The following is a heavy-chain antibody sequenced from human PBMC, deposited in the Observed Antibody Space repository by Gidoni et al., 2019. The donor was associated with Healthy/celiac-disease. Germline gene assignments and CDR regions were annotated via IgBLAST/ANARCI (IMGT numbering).Heavy chain of an antibody. Sequence: QVQLVQSGAEVKKPGASVKVSCKASGYTFTSSYMHWVRQAPGQGLERMGLINPSGGSTSYAQKFQGRVTMTRDTSTSTVDMELSSLRSEDTAVYYCARCLYCSSTSGYRPNYYYYGMDVWGQGTTVTVSS. J-gene: IGHJ6*02. V-gene: IGHV1-46*01. CDR3: ARCLYCSSTSGYRPNYYYYGMDV. CDR1: GYTFTSSY. D-gene: IGHD2-2*01. CDR2: INPSGGST.